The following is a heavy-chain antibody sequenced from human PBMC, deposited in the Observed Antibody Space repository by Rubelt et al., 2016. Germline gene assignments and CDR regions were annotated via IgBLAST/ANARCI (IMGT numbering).Heavy chain of an antibody. CDR1: GYTFTSYA. J-gene: IGHJ4*02. D-gene: IGHD6-13*01. V-gene: IGHV7-4-1*02. CDR2: INTNTGNP. Sequence: QVQLVQSGSELKKPGASVKVSCKASGYTFTSYAMNWVRQAPGQGLEWMGWINTNTGNPTYAQGFTGRLVCSLDTSVSTAYLQISSLKAEDTAVYYCARVIAAAGRDGNYFDYWGQGTLVTVSS. CDR3: ARVIAAAGRDGNYFDY.